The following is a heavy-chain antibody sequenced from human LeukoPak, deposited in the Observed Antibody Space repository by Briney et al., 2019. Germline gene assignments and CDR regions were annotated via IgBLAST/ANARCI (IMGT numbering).Heavy chain of an antibody. J-gene: IGHJ6*03. CDR3: ARAGGITGTTVYYYYMDV. D-gene: IGHD1-20*01. V-gene: IGHV1-18*01. CDR1: GYTFTSYG. CDR2: ISAYNGNT. Sequence: GASVKVSCKASGYTFTSYGISWVRQAPGQGLEWMGWISAYNGNTNYAQKLQGRVTMTTDTSTSTAYMELRSLRSDDTTVYYCARAGGITGTTVYYYYMDVWGKGTTVTVSS.